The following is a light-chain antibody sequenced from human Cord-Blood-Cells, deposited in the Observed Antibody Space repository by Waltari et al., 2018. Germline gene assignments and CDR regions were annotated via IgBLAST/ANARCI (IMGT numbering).Light chain of an antibody. CDR3: MQGIHLPLT. V-gene: IGKV2-28*01. CDR1: QSLLHSNGYNY. J-gene: IGKJ4*01. CDR2: LGS. Sequence: DIAMTQSPLSLPVTPGEPASISCRSSQSLLHSNGYNYLDWYLQKPGQSPQLLIYLGSNRASGVPDRFSGSGSGTDFTLKISRVEAEDVGVYYCMQGIHLPLTFGGGTKVEIK.